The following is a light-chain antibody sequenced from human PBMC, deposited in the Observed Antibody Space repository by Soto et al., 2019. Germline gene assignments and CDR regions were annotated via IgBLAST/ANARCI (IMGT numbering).Light chain of an antibody. CDR2: KAS. CDR1: QSINSW. V-gene: IGKV1-5*03. CDR3: QHYASFPLT. Sequence: DIQMTQSPSTLSASIGDRVTFTCRASQSINSWLAWYQMQPGKAPTLLIYKASTLESGVPSRFSGSGSGTEFTLAISSLQPEDVATYYCQHYASFPLTFGGGTKVEIK. J-gene: IGKJ4*01.